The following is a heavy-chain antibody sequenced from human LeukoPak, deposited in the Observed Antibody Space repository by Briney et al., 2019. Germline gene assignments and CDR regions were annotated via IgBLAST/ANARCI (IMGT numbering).Heavy chain of an antibody. J-gene: IGHJ3*02. CDR1: GCTVSSNY. V-gene: IGHV3-66*01. D-gene: IGHD3-10*01. CDR3: ARDGRFTDGSGTYYLAFDI. CDR2: IYSGGST. Sequence: GGTLRLSCAASGCTVSSNYMSWVRQAPGKGLEWVSVIYSGGSTYYADSVKGRFTISRDNSKNTLYLQMNSLRAEDTAVYYCARDGRFTDGSGTYYLAFDIWGQGTMVTVSS.